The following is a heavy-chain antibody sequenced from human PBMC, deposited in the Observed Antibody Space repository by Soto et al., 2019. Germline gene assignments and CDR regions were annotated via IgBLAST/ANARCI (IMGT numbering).Heavy chain of an antibody. J-gene: IGHJ5*02. CDR1: GGSITSTSYY. D-gene: IGHD3-9*01. V-gene: IGHV4-39*01. Sequence: PSETLSLTCTVSGGSITSTSYYWGWIRQPPGKGLEWVGSISYSWSTYYNPSLKSRVTISVDTSKNQFSLKLSPVTAADTALYYCARALYFDSLAQEYNWFDLWGHGTRVTV. CDR3: ARALYFDSLAQEYNWFDL. CDR2: ISYSWST.